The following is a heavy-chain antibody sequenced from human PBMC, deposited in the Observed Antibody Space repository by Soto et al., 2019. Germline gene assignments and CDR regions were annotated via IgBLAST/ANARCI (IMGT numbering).Heavy chain of an antibody. J-gene: IGHJ6*02. D-gene: IGHD6-19*01. CDR3: ARELSGWKTFYGMDV. CDR2: ISAYNGNT. CDR1: GYTFTSYG. Sequence: GASVKVSCKASGYTFTSYGISWVRQAPGQGLEWMGWISAYNGNTNYAQKLQGRVTMTTDTSTSTAYMELRSLGSDDTAVYYCARELSGWKTFYGMDVWGQGTTVTVSS. V-gene: IGHV1-18*01.